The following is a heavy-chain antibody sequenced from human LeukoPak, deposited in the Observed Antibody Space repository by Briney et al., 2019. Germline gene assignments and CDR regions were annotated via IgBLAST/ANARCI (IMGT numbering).Heavy chain of an antibody. Sequence: GGSLRLSCAASGFTFSSYSMNWVRQAPGKGLEWVSYISSSSSTIYYADSVKGRFTISRDNAKNSLYLQMNSLRAEDTAVYYCARVHKTRATVVRSSDYWGQGTLVTVSS. CDR1: GFTFSSYS. D-gene: IGHD4-23*01. J-gene: IGHJ4*02. CDR2: ISSSSSTI. V-gene: IGHV3-48*01. CDR3: ARVHKTRATVVRSSDY.